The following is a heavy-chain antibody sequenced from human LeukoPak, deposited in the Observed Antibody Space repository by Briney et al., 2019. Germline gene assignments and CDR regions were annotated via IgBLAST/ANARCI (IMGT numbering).Heavy chain of an antibody. J-gene: IGHJ4*02. CDR1: GFTFSSYW. CDR3: ARDGSLPDY. CDR2: INGDGSGP. Sequence: PGGSLRLSCAASGFTFSSYWMHWVRQGPGKGPVGVSRINGDGSGPIYADSVKGRFTISRDNAKSTLDLQMNSLRAEDTAVYYCARDGSLPDYWGQGTLVTVSS. V-gene: IGHV3-74*01. D-gene: IGHD2-15*01.